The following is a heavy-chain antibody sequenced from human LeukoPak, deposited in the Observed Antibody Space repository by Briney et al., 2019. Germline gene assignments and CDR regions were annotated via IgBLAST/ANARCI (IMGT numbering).Heavy chain of an antibody. CDR3: VSIGRHLDPFDY. J-gene: IGHJ4*02. CDR2: INPSGDST. D-gene: IGHD2-21*01. Sequence: ASVKVSCKASGYTFTSDYLHWVRQAPGQGLEWMGIINPSGDSTTYARRFQDRITMTRDTSTSTVYMEMSSMRSEDTAVYYCVSIGRHLDPFDYWGQGTLVTVSS. CDR1: GYTFTSDY. V-gene: IGHV1-46*01.